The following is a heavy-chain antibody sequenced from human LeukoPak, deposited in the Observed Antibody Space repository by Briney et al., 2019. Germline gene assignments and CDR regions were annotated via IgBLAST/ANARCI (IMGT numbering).Heavy chain of an antibody. D-gene: IGHD3-22*01. Sequence: SQTLSLTCTVSGGSISSGSYYWSWIRQPAGKGLEWIGRIYTSGSTNYNPSPKSRVTISVDTSKNQFSLKLSSVTAADTAVYYCASMYYYDSSGYYSWGQGTLVTVSS. J-gene: IGHJ5*02. CDR3: ASMYYYDSSGYYS. CDR1: GGSISSGSYY. CDR2: IYTSGST. V-gene: IGHV4-61*02.